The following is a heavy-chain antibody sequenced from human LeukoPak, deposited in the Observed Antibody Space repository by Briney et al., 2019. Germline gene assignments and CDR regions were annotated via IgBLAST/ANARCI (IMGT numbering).Heavy chain of an antibody. CDR3: TSSSRYCSSSSCQSLDN. D-gene: IGHD2-2*01. Sequence: PGGSLRLSCAASGFTFGSFWMSWVRQAPGKGLEWVADIKQDGSEKYYVDSVKGRFTISRDNAKSSLFLQMNSLRAEDTAVYYCTSSSRYCSSSSCQSLDNWGQGTLVTVSS. CDR2: IKQDGSEK. J-gene: IGHJ4*02. V-gene: IGHV3-7*03. CDR1: GFTFGSFW.